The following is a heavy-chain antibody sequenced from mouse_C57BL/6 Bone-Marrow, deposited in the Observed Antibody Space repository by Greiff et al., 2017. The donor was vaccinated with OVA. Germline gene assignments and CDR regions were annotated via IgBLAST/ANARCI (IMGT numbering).Heavy chain of an antibody. CDR2: INSDGGST. V-gene: IGHV5-2*01. CDR1: EYEFPSHD. D-gene: IGHD1-1*01. CDR3: ARGPLRGSSPYWYFDV. Sequence: EVQRVESGGGLVQPGESLKLSCESNEYEFPSHDMSWVRKTPEKRLELVAAINSDGGSTYYPDTMERRFIISRDNTKKTLYLQMSSLRSEDTALYYCARGPLRGSSPYWYFDVWGTGTTVTVSS. J-gene: IGHJ1*03.